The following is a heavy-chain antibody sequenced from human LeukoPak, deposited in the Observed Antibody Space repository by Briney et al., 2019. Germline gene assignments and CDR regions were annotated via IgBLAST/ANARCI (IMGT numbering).Heavy chain of an antibody. D-gene: IGHD3-22*01. CDR3: ARDSRLIVSYYGKDV. CDR2: INPSGGST. J-gene: IGHJ6*02. V-gene: IGHV1-46*01. Sequence: ASVKVSCKASGYTFTSYYMHWVRQAPGQGLEWMGIINPSGGSTSYAQKFQGRVTMTRDTSTSTVYMELSSLRSEDTAVYYCARDSRLIVSYYGKDVWGQGTTVTVSS. CDR1: GYTFTSYY.